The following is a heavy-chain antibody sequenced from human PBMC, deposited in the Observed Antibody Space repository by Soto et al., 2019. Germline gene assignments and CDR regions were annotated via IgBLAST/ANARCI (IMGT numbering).Heavy chain of an antibody. J-gene: IGHJ6*04. CDR3: ARDLGASSGWSDYYYGRDG. CDR2: ISAYNGNT. V-gene: IGHV1-18*01. Sequence: ASVKVSCKASGYTFTSYGISWVRQAPGQGLEWMGWISAYNGNTNYAQKLQGRVTMTTDTSTSTAYMELRSLRSDDTAVYYCARDLGASSGWSDYYYGRDGRHTGTTVTVSS. D-gene: IGHD6-19*01. CDR1: GYTFTSYG.